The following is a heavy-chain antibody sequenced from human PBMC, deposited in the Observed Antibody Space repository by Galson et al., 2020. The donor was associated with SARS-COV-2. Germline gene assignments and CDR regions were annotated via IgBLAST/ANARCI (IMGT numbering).Heavy chain of an antibody. D-gene: IGHD6-19*01. CDR2: IFFDGSDK. V-gene: IGHV3-33*08. J-gene: IGHJ4*02. Sequence: GESLKISCAASGFTFSSYGMHWVRQAPGKGLEWVAQIFFDGSDKYYGDSVKGRFTISRDSSKNTVYLQMNNLRADDTAVYYCARDGQTSSGWAFAYWGQGTLVTFSS. CDR3: ARDGQTSSGWAFAY. CDR1: GFTFSSYG.